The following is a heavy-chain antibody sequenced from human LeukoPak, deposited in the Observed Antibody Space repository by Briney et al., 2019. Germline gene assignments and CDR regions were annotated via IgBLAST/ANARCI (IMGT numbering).Heavy chain of an antibody. J-gene: IGHJ4*02. CDR1: GFTVTSNY. CDR2: IYTGGT. V-gene: IGHV3-66*01. CDR3: ARDDGYFDS. D-gene: IGHD4-17*01. Sequence: GGSLRLSCAASGFTVTSNYMSWVRQAPGKGLEWVSVIYTGGTYYADSVKGRFTISRDNSKNTPYLQMNSLRVEDTAVYYCARDDGYFDSWGQGTLVTVSS.